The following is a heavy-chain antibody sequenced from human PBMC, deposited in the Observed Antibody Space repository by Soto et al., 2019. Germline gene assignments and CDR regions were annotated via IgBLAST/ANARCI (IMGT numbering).Heavy chain of an antibody. J-gene: IGHJ6*02. CDR1: GFTFSSYG. CDR2: VWYDGGNK. D-gene: IGHD5-12*01. Sequence: QVQLVESGGGVVQPGRSLRLSCAASGFTFSSYGMHWVRQAPGKGLEWVALVWYDGGNKYYADSVKGRFTISRDNSKNTLYLQMNRLRDEDTAVYYCVRAAGYSGDDYVYYYGMGVWGQGTTVTVSS. CDR3: VRAAGYSGDDYVYYYGMGV. V-gene: IGHV3-33*01.